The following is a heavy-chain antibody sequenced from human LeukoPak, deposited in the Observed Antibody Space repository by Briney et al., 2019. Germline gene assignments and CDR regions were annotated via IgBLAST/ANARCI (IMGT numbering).Heavy chain of an antibody. CDR2: ISYDGSSK. V-gene: IGHV3-30*18. CDR3: AKEAGLAVAGPTETFDY. Sequence: PGGSLSFSCAASGFSSSSYFMHWVRQAPGKGLEWVAGISYDGSSKTYADSLKGRFTISRDKSENTLYLQMNSLGAEDTAVYYCAKEAGLAVAGPTETFDYWGQAWLVTVSS. J-gene: IGHJ4*01. D-gene: IGHD6-19*01. CDR1: GFSSSSYF.